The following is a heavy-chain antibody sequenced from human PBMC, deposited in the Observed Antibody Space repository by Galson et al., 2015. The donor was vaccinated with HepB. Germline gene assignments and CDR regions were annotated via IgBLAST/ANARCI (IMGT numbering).Heavy chain of an antibody. Sequence: SLRLSCAASGFTFSSYSMNWVRQAPGKGLEWVSSISSSSSYIYYADSVKGRFTISRDNAKNSLYLQMNSLRAEDTAVYYCASLGWFGELIPYDYWGQGTLVTVSS. J-gene: IGHJ4*02. CDR1: GFTFSSYS. D-gene: IGHD3-10*01. CDR3: ASLGWFGELIPYDY. CDR2: ISSSSSYI. V-gene: IGHV3-21*01.